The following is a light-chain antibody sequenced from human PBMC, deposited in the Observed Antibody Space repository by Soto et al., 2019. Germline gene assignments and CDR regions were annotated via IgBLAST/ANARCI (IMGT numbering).Light chain of an antibody. CDR2: SNN. CDR1: GSKIGSNY. J-gene: IGLJ1*01. Sequence: PVRNQPASASGIHGRRLTSSGSGIGSKIGSNYVYWYQQLPGTAPKLLIYSNNQRPSGVPDRFSGSKSGTSASLAISGLRSEDEADYYCAAWDDSLSGLEVFGTGTKVTVL. V-gene: IGLV1-47*02. CDR3: AAWDDSLSGLEV.